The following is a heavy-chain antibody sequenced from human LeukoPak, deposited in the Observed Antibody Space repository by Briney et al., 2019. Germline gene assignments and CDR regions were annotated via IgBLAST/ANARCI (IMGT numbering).Heavy chain of an antibody. CDR1: GYTFIGYY. V-gene: IGHV1-2*02. Sequence: ASVKVSCKASGYTFIGYYMHWVRQAPGQGLEWMGWINPNSGGTNYAQKFQGRVTMTRDTSISTAYMELSRLRSDDTAVYYCARGDDIVVVPAASRADWFGPWGQGTLVTVSS. J-gene: IGHJ5*02. D-gene: IGHD2-2*01. CDR2: INPNSGGT. CDR3: ARGDDIVVVPAASRADWFGP.